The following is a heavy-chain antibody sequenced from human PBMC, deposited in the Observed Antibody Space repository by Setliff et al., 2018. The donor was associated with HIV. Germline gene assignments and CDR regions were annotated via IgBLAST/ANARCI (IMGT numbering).Heavy chain of an antibody. CDR1: GGSFSGHF. D-gene: IGHD2-8*02. Sequence: SSETLSLTCTVSGGSFSGHFWGWIRQPPGKGLEWIGYIYTSGTTEYNPSLDSRVTISVDTSRDQFSLNLRSVTAADTALYFCARLIHTGLLYFDYWGLGMLVTVSS. CDR2: IYTSGTT. J-gene: IGHJ4*02. CDR3: ARLIHTGLLYFDY. V-gene: IGHV4-4*08.